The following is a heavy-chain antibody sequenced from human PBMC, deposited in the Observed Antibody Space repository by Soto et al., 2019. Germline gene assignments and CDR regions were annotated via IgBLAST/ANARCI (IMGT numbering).Heavy chain of an antibody. Sequence: GESLKISCKGSGYSFTNYWIGWVRQTPGRGLEWMGIIWPGDSDTRYSPSFQGQVTMSVDKSIDTAYLQWSRLKASDTAMYYCTRHSGLESSGHYKYWGQGTLVTVSS. V-gene: IGHV5-51*01. J-gene: IGHJ4*02. D-gene: IGHD3-22*01. CDR2: IWPGDSDT. CDR3: TRHSGLESSGHYKY. CDR1: GYSFTNYW.